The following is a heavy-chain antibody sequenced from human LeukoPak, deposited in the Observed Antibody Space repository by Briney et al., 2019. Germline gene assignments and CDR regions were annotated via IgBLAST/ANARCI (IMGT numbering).Heavy chain of an antibody. CDR3: ARDVRFRSGYYLDY. D-gene: IGHD3-3*01. J-gene: IGHJ4*02. CDR2: IWYDGSNK. CDR1: GCTFSSYA. Sequence: TGGSLRLSCAASGCTFSSYAMSWVRQAPGKGLEWVAVIWYDGSNKYYADSVKGRFTISRDNSKNTLYLQMNSLRAEDTAVYYCARDVRFRSGYYLDYWGQGTLVTVSS. V-gene: IGHV3-33*08.